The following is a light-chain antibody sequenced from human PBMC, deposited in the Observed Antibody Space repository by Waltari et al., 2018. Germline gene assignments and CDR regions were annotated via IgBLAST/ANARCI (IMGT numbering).Light chain of an antibody. J-gene: IGKJ5*01. CDR1: QSVSSN. CDR3: QQYNNWPPVT. CDR2: GAS. Sequence: EIVMTQSPATLSVSPGERATLSCRASQSVSSNLAWYQQKLGQSPRLLIYGASTRATGIPARFSGSGSGTEFTLTISVLQSENFAIYYGQQYNNWPPVTVGQETRLEVK. V-gene: IGKV3-15*01.